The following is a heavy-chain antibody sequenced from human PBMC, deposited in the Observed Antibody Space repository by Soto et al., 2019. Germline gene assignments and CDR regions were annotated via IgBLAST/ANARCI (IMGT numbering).Heavy chain of an antibody. CDR1: GFTFSSYG. J-gene: IGHJ6*02. Sequence: PGGSLRLSCAASGFTFSSYGMSWVRQAPGKGLEWVANIKQDGSTKYYVDSVMGRFTISRDNAKNTLYLLMNSLRAEDTAVYYCATSPLANYAYGMDVWGHGTTVTVSS. V-gene: IGHV3-7*03. CDR2: IKQDGSTK. CDR3: ATSPLANYAYGMDV.